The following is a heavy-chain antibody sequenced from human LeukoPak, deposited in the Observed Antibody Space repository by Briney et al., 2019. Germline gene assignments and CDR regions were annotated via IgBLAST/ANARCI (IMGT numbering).Heavy chain of an antibody. CDR1: GFTFKKYW. J-gene: IGHJ4*02. CDR3: ATYPQNRH. Sequence: GGSLRLSCAASGFTFKKYWMNWVRQVPGKGLEWLGRIKPNTDGGTAAYAAPVEDRFTISRDDLKGMLYLQMNSLKIEDTAVYYCATYPQNRHWGQGTLVTVSS. CDR2: IKPNTDGGTA. V-gene: IGHV3-15*01. D-gene: IGHD2/OR15-2a*01.